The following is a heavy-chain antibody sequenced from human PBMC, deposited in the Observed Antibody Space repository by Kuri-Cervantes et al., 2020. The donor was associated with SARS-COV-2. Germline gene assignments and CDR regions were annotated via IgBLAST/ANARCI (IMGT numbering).Heavy chain of an antibody. Sequence: SETLSLTCTVSGGSISSHYWSWIRQPPGKGLEWIGYIYYSGSTNYNPPLKSRVTISVDTSKNQFSLKLSSVTAADTAVYYCARGGVDPFDYWGQGTLVTVSS. J-gene: IGHJ4*02. D-gene: IGHD3-10*01. CDR2: IYYSGST. CDR3: ARGGVDPFDY. V-gene: IGHV4-59*11. CDR1: GGSISSHY.